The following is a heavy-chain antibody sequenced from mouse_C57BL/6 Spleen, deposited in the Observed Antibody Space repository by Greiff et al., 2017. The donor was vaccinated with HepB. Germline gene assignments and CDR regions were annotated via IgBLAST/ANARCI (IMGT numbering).Heavy chain of an antibody. CDR3: ARRGLRGGFYYFDY. CDR2: ISYDGSN. J-gene: IGHJ2*01. V-gene: IGHV3-6*01. D-gene: IGHD1-1*01. Sequence: DVHLVESGPGLVKPSQSLSLTCSVTGYSITSGYFWNWIRQFPGNKLEWMGYISYDGSNNYNPYLKNRISITRDTSKNQFCLKLNSMTTEDTATYYCARRGLRGGFYYFDYWGQGTTLTVSS. CDR1: GYSITSGYF.